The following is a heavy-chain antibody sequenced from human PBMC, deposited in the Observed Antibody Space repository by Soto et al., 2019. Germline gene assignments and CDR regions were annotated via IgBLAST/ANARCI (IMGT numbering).Heavy chain of an antibody. J-gene: IGHJ4*02. D-gene: IGHD2-8*01. V-gene: IGHV1-3*04. Sequence: QVHLVQSGAEVKEPGASVRISCEASGYAFTSHTIHWARQAPGQGLEWMGWIFISHGSPRYAPQFQGRISFGRDTSATTAYMELTSLTXXXXXVYYCAREPEDGVXXDYWGQGTLVVVSS. CDR1: GYAFTSHT. CDR2: IFISHGSP. CDR3: AREPEDGVXXDY.